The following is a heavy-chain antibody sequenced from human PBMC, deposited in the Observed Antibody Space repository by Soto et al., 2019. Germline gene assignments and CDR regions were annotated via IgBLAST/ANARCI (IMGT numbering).Heavy chain of an antibody. D-gene: IGHD2-15*01. Sequence: GASVKVSCKASGYTFTSYYMHWVRQAPGQGLEWMGIINPSGGSTSYAQKFQGRVTMTRDTSTSTVYMELSSLRSEDTAVYYCARAEVCSGGSCYGYFQHWSQGTLVTVS. V-gene: IGHV1-46*03. CDR1: GYTFTSYY. CDR2: INPSGGST. CDR3: ARAEVCSGGSCYGYFQH. J-gene: IGHJ1*01.